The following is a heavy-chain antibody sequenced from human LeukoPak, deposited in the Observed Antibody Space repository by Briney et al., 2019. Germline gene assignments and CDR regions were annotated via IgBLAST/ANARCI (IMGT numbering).Heavy chain of an antibody. J-gene: IGHJ6*02. Sequence: PGGSLRLSCAASGFTFSSYSMNWVRQAPGKGLEWVSHITASGTAMFYADSVKGRFTISRDNAKNSLYLQMNSLRDEDTAVYYCARVLVDTAIPTTPYYYYGMDVWGQGTTVTVSS. V-gene: IGHV3-48*02. CDR1: GFTFSSYS. CDR2: ITASGTAM. D-gene: IGHD5-18*01. CDR3: ARVLVDTAIPTTPYYYYGMDV.